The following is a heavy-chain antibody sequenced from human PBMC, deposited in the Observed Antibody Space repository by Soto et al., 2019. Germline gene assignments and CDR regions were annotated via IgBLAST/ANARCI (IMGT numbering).Heavy chain of an antibody. CDR3: AKARYNWNDYYYYMDV. CDR1: GFTFSSYA. Sequence: GGSLRLSCAASGFTFSSYAMSWVRQAPGKGLEWVSAISGSGGSTYYADSVKGRFTISRDNSKNTLYLQMNSLRAEDTAVYYCAKARYNWNDYYYYMDVWGKGTTVTVSS. J-gene: IGHJ6*03. CDR2: ISGSGGST. D-gene: IGHD1-1*01. V-gene: IGHV3-23*01.